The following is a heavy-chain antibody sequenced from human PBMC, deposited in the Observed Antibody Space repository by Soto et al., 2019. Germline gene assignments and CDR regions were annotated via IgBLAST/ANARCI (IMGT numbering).Heavy chain of an antibody. CDR1: GGSISSYY. V-gene: IGHV4-59*01. CDR3: ARDRRYSVFDY. D-gene: IGHD1-26*01. Sequence: SETLSLTCTVSGGSISSYYWSWIRQPPGKGLEWIGYIYYSGSTNYNPSLKSRVTISVDTSKNQFSLKLSSVTAADTAVYYCARDRRYSVFDYWGQGNLVTVSS. J-gene: IGHJ4*02. CDR2: IYYSGST.